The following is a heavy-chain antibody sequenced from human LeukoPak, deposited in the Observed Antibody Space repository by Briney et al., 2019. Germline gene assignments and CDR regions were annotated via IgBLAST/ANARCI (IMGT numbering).Heavy chain of an antibody. CDR1: GFTFRDYG. Sequence: GGSLRLSCAASGFTFRDYGMSWVRQAPGKGLEWVSGITWNGGSTAYADSVRGRFTISRDSAKNSLYMQMNSLRAEDTALYYCARGYGQSGLFYWGKGTTVTVSS. CDR2: ITWNGGST. J-gene: IGHJ6*04. V-gene: IGHV3-20*04. D-gene: IGHD4-17*01. CDR3: ARGYGQSGLFY.